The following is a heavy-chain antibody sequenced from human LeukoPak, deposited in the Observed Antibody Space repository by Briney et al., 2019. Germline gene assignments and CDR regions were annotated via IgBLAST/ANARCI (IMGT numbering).Heavy chain of an antibody. CDR1: GYTFTSYG. V-gene: IGHV1-18*01. CDR2: ISAYNGNT. D-gene: IGHD5-18*01. Sequence: GASVKVSCKASGYTFTSYGISWVRQAPGQGLEWMGWISAYNGNTNYAQKLQGRVTMTTNTSTSIAYMELRSLRSDDTAVYYCARDLRSYGIDYWGQGTLVTVSS. CDR3: ARDLRSYGIDY. J-gene: IGHJ4*02.